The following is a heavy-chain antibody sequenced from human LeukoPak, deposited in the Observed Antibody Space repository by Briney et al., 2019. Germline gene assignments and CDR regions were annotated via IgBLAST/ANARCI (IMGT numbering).Heavy chain of an antibody. V-gene: IGHV3-7*01. D-gene: IGHD6-13*01. CDR2: IKQDGSDK. J-gene: IGHJ4*02. Sequence: PGGSLRLSCAASEFTFSTYWMSWVRQAPGKGLEWAANIKQDGSDKYYVDSVKGRFTISRDNAKNSVFLQMSSLRAEDTAVYYCAIDRSSSWYYFDYWGQGTLVTVSS. CDR1: EFTFSTYW. CDR3: AIDRSSSWYYFDY.